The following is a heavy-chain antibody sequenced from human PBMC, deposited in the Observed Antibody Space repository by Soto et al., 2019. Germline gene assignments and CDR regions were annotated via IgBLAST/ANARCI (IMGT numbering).Heavy chain of an antibody. Sequence: GASVKVSCKASGFTFTSPAVQWVRQARGQRLEWIGWIVVGSGNTNYAQKFQERVTITRDMSTSTAYMELSSLRSEDTAVYYCAAPDIVATTPYYYYYGMDVWGQGTTVTVSS. CDR1: GFTFTSPA. CDR2: IVVGSGNT. J-gene: IGHJ6*02. CDR3: AAPDIVATTPYYYYYGMDV. V-gene: IGHV1-58*01. D-gene: IGHD5-12*01.